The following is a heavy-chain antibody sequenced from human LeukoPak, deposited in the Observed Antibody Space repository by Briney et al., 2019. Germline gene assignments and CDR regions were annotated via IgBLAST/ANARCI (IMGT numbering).Heavy chain of an antibody. CDR1: GGSISSYY. Sequence: SETLSLTCTVSGGSISSYYWSWIRQTPGQGLEWIGEMYLSGTTHSNPSVKSRVTISIDKSKNQFFLNLSSVTAADTAVYYCAGLVGRYSSGLYYYYFDYWGQGTLVTVSS. CDR2: MYLSGTT. CDR3: AGLVGRYSSGLYYYYFDY. D-gene: IGHD3-22*01. V-gene: IGHV4-59*12. J-gene: IGHJ4*02.